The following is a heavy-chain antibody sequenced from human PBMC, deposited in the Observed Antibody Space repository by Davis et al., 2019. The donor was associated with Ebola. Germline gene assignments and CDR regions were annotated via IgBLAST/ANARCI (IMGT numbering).Heavy chain of an antibody. CDR2: INHSGST. V-gene: IGHV4-34*01. CDR3: ARVWNYVCFDY. Sequence: LRLSCAVYGGSFSGYYWSWIRQPPGKGLEWIGEINHSGSTNYNPSLKSRVTISVDTSKNQFSLKLSSVTAADTAVYYCARVWNYVCFDYWGQGTLVTVSS. D-gene: IGHD1-7*01. J-gene: IGHJ4*02. CDR1: GGSFSGYY.